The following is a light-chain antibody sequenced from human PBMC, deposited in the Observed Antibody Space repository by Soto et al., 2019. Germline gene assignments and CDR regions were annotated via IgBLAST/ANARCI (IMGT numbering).Light chain of an antibody. CDR1: SGHSSYA. CDR3: QTWGTGPRVV. CDR2: LNSDGSH. J-gene: IGLJ2*01. Sequence: QSVLTQSPSASASLGASVKLTCTLSSGHSSYAIAWHQQQPEKGPRYLMKLNSDGSHSKGDGIPDRFSGSSSGAERYLTISSLQSEDEADYYGQTWGTGPRVVFGGGTKLTVL. V-gene: IGLV4-69*01.